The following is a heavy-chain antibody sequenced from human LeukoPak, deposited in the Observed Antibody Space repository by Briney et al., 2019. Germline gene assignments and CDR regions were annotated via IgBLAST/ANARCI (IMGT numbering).Heavy chain of an antibody. CDR2: IYTSGST. D-gene: IGHD3-3*01. V-gene: IGHV4-61*02. J-gene: IGHJ6*03. CDR1: GGSVSSGNDY. CDR3: ARVVADFWSGYYTDYYYYYMDV. Sequence: SETRSLTCTVSGGSVSSGNDYWSWIRQPAGKGLEWIGRIYTSGSTNYNPSLKSRVTMSVDTSKNQFSLKLSSVTAADTAVYYCARVVADFWSGYYTDYYYYYMDVWGKGTTVTVSS.